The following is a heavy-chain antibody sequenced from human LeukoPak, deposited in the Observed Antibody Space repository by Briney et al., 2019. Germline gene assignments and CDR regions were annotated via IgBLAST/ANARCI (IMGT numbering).Heavy chain of an antibody. CDR2: IIPIFGTA. Sequence: SVKVSCKASGGTFSSYAISWVRQAPGQGLEWMGGIIPIFGTANYAQKFQGGVTITADESTSTAYMELSSLRSEDTAVYYCARDKAAAGLGPFDYWGQGTLVTVSS. CDR1: GGTFSSYA. D-gene: IGHD6-13*01. CDR3: ARDKAAAGLGPFDY. V-gene: IGHV1-69*01. J-gene: IGHJ4*02.